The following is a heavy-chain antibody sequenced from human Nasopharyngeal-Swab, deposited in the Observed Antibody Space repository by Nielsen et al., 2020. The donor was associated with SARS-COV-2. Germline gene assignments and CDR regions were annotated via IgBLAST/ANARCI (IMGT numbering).Heavy chain of an antibody. CDR2: ISSSGSTI. D-gene: IGHD3-10*01. J-gene: IGHJ4*02. CDR3: ANHLPGTYYFDS. V-gene: IGHV3-11*01. CDR1: GFTFSDYY. Sequence: GESLKISCAASGFTFSDYYMSWIRQAPGKGLEWVSYISSSGSTIYYADSVKGRFTISRDNAKNSLYLQMNSLRAEDTAVYYCANHLPGTYYFDSWGQGTLVTVSS.